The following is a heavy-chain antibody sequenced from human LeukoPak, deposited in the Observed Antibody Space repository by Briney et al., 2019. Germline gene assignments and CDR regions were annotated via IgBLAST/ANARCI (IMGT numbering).Heavy chain of an antibody. V-gene: IGHV4-59*01. CDR1: GGSISSYY. D-gene: IGHD6-19*01. J-gene: IGHJ6*02. CDR3: ARDGAVAGPGDYYYGMDV. CDR2: IYYSGST. Sequence: SETLSLTCTVSGGSISSYYWSWIRQPPGKGLEWIGYIYYSGSTNYNPSLKSRVTISVDTSKNQFSLKLSSVTAADTAVYYCARDGAVAGPGDYYYGMDVWGQGTTVTVSS.